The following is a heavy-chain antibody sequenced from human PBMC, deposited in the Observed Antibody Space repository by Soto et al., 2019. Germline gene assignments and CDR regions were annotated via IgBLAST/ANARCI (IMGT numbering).Heavy chain of an antibody. D-gene: IGHD1-1*01. CDR1: GFTFISYG. CDR3: ARVTEAYKGGADY. V-gene: IGHV3-33*01. CDR2: IWYDGTNK. Sequence: QVQLVESGGGVVQPGRSLRLSCAASGFTFISYGMHWVRQAPGKGLEWVAVIWYDGTNKYYGDSVKGRFTISRDNPRKAMCRQMNSLRVEDTAVYCCARVTEAYKGGADYWGQGTLVTVSS. J-gene: IGHJ4*02.